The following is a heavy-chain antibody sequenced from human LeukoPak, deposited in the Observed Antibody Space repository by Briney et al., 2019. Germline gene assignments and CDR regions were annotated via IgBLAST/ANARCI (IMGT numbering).Heavy chain of an antibody. D-gene: IGHD6-19*01. CDR2: INHSGST. CDR3: ARGGSGWYKNWFDP. V-gene: IGHV4-34*01. J-gene: IGHJ5*02. CDR1: GGSISSYY. Sequence: SETLSLTCTVSGGSISSYYWSWIRQPPGKGLEWIGEINHSGSTNYNPSLKSRVTISVDTSKNQFSLKLSSVTAADTAVYYCARGGSGWYKNWFDPWGQGTLVTVSS.